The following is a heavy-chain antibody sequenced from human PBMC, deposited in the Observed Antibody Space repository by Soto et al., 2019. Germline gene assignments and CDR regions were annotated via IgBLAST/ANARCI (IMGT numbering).Heavy chain of an antibody. D-gene: IGHD6-19*01. CDR3: ARGKSSGWYRGLGAFDI. J-gene: IGHJ3*02. CDR1: GYTFTSYD. Sequence: ASVKVSCKASGYTFTSYDINWVRQATGQGLEWMGWMNPNSGNTGYAQKFQGRVTMTRNTSISTAYMELSSLRSEDTAVYYCARGKSSGWYRGLGAFDIWGQGTMVTVSS. CDR2: MNPNSGNT. V-gene: IGHV1-8*01.